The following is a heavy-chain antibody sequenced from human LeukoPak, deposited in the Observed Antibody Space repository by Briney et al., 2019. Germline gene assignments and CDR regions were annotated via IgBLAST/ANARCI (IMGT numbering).Heavy chain of an antibody. CDR3: ARWDCGGDCGGYYYGMDV. CDR1: GGTFSSYA. Sequence: GASVKVSCTASGGTFSSYAISWVRQAPGQGLEWMGGIIPIFGTANYAQKFQGRVTITADESTSTAYMELSSLRSEDTAVYYCARWDCGGDCGGYYYGMDVWGQGTTVTVSS. J-gene: IGHJ6*02. V-gene: IGHV1-69*13. D-gene: IGHD2-21*02. CDR2: IIPIFGTA.